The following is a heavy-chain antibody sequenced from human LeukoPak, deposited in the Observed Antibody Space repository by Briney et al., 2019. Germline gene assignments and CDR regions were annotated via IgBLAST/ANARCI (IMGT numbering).Heavy chain of an antibody. D-gene: IGHD5-18*01. J-gene: IGHJ4*02. Sequence: GGTLRLSCAASGFTFSSYAMSWVRQAPGKGLEWVSAISGSGGTTYYADSVQGRFTISRDNSKNTLSLQMNSLRAEDTAVYYCAKREGYSYGSTDYWGQGTLVTVSS. CDR3: AKREGYSYGSTDY. V-gene: IGHV3-23*01. CDR2: ISGSGGTT. CDR1: GFTFSSYA.